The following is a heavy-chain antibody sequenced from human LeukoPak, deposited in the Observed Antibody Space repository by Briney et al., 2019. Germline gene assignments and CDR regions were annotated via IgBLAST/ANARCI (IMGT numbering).Heavy chain of an antibody. Sequence: GGSLRLSCVPSGLTVSNNYMGWVRQAPGKGLEWVSVLYRGGNIYYADSVKGRFTISRDNSKNTLYLQMNSLRAEDTAVYYCAKDPQYCSGGSCYSSNNWFDPWGQGTLVTVSS. J-gene: IGHJ5*02. V-gene: IGHV3-66*02. CDR3: AKDPQYCSGGSCYSSNNWFDP. CDR2: LYRGGNI. CDR1: GLTVSNNY. D-gene: IGHD2-15*01.